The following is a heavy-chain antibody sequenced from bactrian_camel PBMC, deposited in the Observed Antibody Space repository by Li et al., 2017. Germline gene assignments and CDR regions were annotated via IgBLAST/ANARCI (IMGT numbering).Heavy chain of an antibody. CDR1: GRNFSDHC. V-gene: IGHV3S1*01. CDR2: IYTGSNRG. D-gene: IGHD3*01. CDR3: AANSRSFGCPARALTIDAFTY. J-gene: IGHJ4*01. Sequence: HVQLVESGGGSVQAGGSLTLSCAASGRNFSDHCMDWFRQTPGNKREAVAAIYTGSNRGYYSDSARGRFTVSMDNAKNTLYLQMNSLQPEDTAMYFCAANSRSFGCPARALTIDAFTYWGQGTQVTVS.